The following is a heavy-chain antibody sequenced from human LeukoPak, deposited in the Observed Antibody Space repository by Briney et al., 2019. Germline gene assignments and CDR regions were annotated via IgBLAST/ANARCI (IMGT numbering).Heavy chain of an antibody. CDR3: ARVEGLRELPDY. V-gene: IGHV1-46*01. CDR2: INPSGGST. Sequence: ASVKVSCKASGYTFTSYYMHWVRQAPGQGLEWMGIINPSGGSTSYAQKFQGRVTMTRDTSTSTVYTELSSLRSDDTAVYYCARVEGLRELPDYWGQGTLVTVSS. J-gene: IGHJ4*02. CDR1: GYTFTSYY. D-gene: IGHD1-26*01.